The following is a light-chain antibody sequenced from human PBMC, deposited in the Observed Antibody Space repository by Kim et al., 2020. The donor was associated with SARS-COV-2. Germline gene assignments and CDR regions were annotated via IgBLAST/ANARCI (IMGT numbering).Light chain of an antibody. CDR3: QQRSNWPRDT. Sequence: EIVSTQSPATLSLSPGERATLSCRASQSVSSYLAWYQQKPGQAPRLLIYDASNRATGIPARFSGSGSGTDFTLTISSLEPEDFAVYYCQQRSNWPRDTFGQGTKLEI. J-gene: IGKJ2*01. V-gene: IGKV3-11*01. CDR2: DAS. CDR1: QSVSSY.